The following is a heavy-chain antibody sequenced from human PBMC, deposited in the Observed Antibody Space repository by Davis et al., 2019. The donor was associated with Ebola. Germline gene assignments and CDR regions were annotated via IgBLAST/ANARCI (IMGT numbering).Heavy chain of an antibody. Sequence: ASVKVSCKASGYTFTSYGISWVRQAPGQGLGWMGWISAYIGNTNYAQNLQGRVTMATDRSTRTAYMELRSLRSDDTAVYYCARTPITVFGVVIPNWFDPWGQGTLVTVSS. D-gene: IGHD3-3*01. CDR2: ISAYIGNT. CDR1: GYTFTSYG. V-gene: IGHV1-18*04. J-gene: IGHJ5*02. CDR3: ARTPITVFGVVIPNWFDP.